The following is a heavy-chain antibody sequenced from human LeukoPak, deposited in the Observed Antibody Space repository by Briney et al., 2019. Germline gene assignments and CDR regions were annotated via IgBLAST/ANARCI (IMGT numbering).Heavy chain of an antibody. Sequence: GGSLRLSCAASGFTVSSNYMSWVRQAPGKGLEWVSVIYSGGSTYYADSVKGRFTISRDNSKNTLYLQMNSLRAEDTAVYYCAKDHKTLLGYCSSTSCPRDYSQHWGQGTLVTVSS. CDR1: GFTVSSNY. CDR2: IYSGGST. J-gene: IGHJ1*01. V-gene: IGHV3-53*05. D-gene: IGHD2-2*01. CDR3: AKDHKTLLGYCSSTSCPRDYSQH.